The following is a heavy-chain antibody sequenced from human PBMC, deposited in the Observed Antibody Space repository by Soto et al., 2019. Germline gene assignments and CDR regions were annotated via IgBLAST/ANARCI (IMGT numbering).Heavy chain of an antibody. CDR3: ARAGRVXXYGGYFDS. J-gene: IGHJ4*02. V-gene: IGHV1-18*01. D-gene: IGHD5-18*01. CDR1: GYTFTSYG. CDR2: ISAYNGNT. Sequence: QVQLVQSGAEVKKPGASVKVSCKASGYTFTSYGISWVRQAPGQGLEWMGWISAYNGNTNYAQKLQGRVTMTTDTSTSTADMELRSLRSDDTAVYYCARAGRVXXYGGYFDSWGQGTLVTVSS.